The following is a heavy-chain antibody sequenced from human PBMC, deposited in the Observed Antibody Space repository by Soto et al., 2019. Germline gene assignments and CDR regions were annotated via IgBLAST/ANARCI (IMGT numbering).Heavy chain of an antibody. CDR2: IYHSGST. Sequence: KPSETLSLTCAVSGGSISSSNWWSWVRQPPGKGLEWIGEIYHSGSTNYNPSLKSRVTISVDKSKNQFSLKLSSVTAADTAVYYCATPPHCSSTSCYRGDAFDIWGQGTMVTVSS. CDR3: ATPPHCSSTSCYRGDAFDI. D-gene: IGHD2-2*02. CDR1: GGSISSSNW. J-gene: IGHJ3*02. V-gene: IGHV4-4*02.